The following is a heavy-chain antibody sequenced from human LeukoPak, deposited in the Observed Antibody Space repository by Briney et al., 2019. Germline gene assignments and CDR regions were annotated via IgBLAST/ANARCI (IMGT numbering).Heavy chain of an antibody. CDR1: GGSFSGYY. J-gene: IGHJ4*02. CDR2: INHSGST. V-gene: IGHV4-34*01. D-gene: IGHD3-16*01. CDR3: ARINYDYVWGSYPLYYFDY. Sequence: SETLSLTCAVYGGSFSGYYWSWIRQPPGKGLEWIGEINHSGSTNYNPPLKSRVTISVDTSKNQFSLKLSSVTAADTAVYYCARINYDYVWGSYPLYYFDYWGQGTLVTVSS.